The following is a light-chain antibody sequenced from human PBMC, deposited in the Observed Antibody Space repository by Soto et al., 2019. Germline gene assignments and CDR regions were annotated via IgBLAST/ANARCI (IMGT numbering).Light chain of an antibody. CDR3: QQRSNWPPT. CDR1: QSVSSY. J-gene: IGKJ4*01. CDR2: DAS. Sequence: EIVLTQSPATLSLSPGEGATLSCRASQSVSSYLAWHQQKPGQAPRLLIYDASNRATGIPARFSGSGSGTDFTLTISSLEPEDFAVYYCQQRSNWPPTFGGGTKVEIK. V-gene: IGKV3-11*01.